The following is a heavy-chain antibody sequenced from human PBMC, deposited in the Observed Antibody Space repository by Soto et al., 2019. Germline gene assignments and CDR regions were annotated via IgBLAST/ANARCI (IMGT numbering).Heavy chain of an antibody. CDR2: IMPMFGTA. CDR3: ASGSIGAASYFDY. V-gene: IGHV1-69*01. D-gene: IGHD1-26*01. CDR1: GGTFSNFA. J-gene: IGHJ4*02. Sequence: QVQLVQSGAEVTKPGSSVKVSCKASGGTFSNFAISWVRQAPGQGLEWMGSIMPMFGTANYAQKFQGTVTINADESTTTVYMELNILRSEDTAVYYCASGSIGAASYFDYWGQGTLSAVSS.